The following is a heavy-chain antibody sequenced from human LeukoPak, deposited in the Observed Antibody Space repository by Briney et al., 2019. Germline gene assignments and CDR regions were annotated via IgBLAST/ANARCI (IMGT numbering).Heavy chain of an antibody. CDR1: GGSISSYY. D-gene: IGHD6-19*01. V-gene: IGHV4-59*08. CDR3: AKYGGSGWVIDY. Sequence: SETLSLTCTVSGGSISSYYWTWIRQPPGKGLEWIGYIYYTAATSYNPSLKSRVTISVDTSKNQFSLKLTSVTAADTAVYYCAKYGGSGWVIDYWGQGTLVTVSS. J-gene: IGHJ4*02. CDR2: IYYTAAT.